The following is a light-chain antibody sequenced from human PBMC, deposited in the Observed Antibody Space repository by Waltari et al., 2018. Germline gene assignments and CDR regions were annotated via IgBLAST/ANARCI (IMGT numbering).Light chain of an antibody. V-gene: IGKV3-20*01. CDR1: RIVGSRS. J-gene: IGKJ4*02. CDR2: RAS. CDR3: QHHDNLPAT. Sequence: CKTSRIVGSRSLAWSQQTPDQAPMLGVHRASRSSTDIPYRFSGSVSQTDFSLTIRRLEPEDFAVYYCQHHDNLPATFGERTNVEI.